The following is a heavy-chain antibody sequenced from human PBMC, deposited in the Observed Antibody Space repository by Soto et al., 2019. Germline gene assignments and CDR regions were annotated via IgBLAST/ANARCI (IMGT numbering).Heavy chain of an antibody. V-gene: IGHV3-74*01. CDR3: ARGSRCYRVTSLDV. D-gene: IGHD6-13*01. CDR1: GFTFSSYW. Sequence: EVQLVESGGGLVQRGGSLRLSCAASGFTFSSYWMHWVRQAPGKGLEWVAGFSNDASTTRYADSVKGRFTISRDYARNTRNLRMNRLRGEDTAVYYCARGSRCYRVTSLDVWGKGTTVTVSS. CDR2: FSNDASTT. J-gene: IGHJ6*04.